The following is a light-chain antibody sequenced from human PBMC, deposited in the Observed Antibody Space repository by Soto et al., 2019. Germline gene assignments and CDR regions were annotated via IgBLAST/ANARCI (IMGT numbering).Light chain of an antibody. CDR3: SSYTSSSTLLYV. Sequence: QSVLTQPASVSGSPGQSITISCTGTSSDVGGYNYVSWYQQHPGKAPKLMIYDVSNRTSGVSNRFSGSKSGITASLTISGLQAEDEADYYCSSYTSSSTLLYVFGTGTKLTV. CDR1: SSDVGGYNY. V-gene: IGLV2-14*01. CDR2: DVS. J-gene: IGLJ1*01.